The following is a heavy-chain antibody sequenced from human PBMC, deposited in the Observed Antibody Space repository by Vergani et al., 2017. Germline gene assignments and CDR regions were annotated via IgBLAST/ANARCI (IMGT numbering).Heavy chain of an antibody. J-gene: IGHJ2*01. Sequence: QVQLVESGGGVVQPGRSLRLSCAASGFTFSSYAMHWVRQAPGKGLEWVAVISYDGSNKYYADSVKGRFTISRDNSKNTLYLQMNSLRAEDTAVYYCARDLDWQNWXFDLWGRGTLVTVSS. CDR3: ARDLDWQNWXFDL. CDR2: ISYDGSNK. D-gene: IGHD3-9*01. V-gene: IGHV3-30*04. CDR1: GFTFSSYA.